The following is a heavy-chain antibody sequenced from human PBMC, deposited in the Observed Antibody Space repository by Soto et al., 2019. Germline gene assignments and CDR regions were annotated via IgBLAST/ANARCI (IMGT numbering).Heavy chain of an antibody. D-gene: IGHD1-1*01. CDR3: ARDGNSMDV. Sequence: QVQLVESGGGVVQPGRSLRLSCAASGFTFSSYGMHWVRQAPGKGLEWVAVIWYDGSNKYYADSVKGRFTISRDNSKNTLYLRMNSLRAEDTAVYYCARDGNSMDVWGQGTTVTVSS. V-gene: IGHV3-33*01. J-gene: IGHJ6*02. CDR2: IWYDGSNK. CDR1: GFTFSSYG.